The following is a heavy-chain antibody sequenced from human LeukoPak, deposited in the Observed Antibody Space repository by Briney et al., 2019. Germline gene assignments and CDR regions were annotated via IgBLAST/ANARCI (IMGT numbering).Heavy chain of an antibody. V-gene: IGHV1-2*02. CDR1: GYTFTGYY. CDR3: ARDSSGRGRDSFNP. D-gene: IGHD6-19*01. CDR2: INPNSGGT. Sequence: ASVKVSCKASGYTFTGYYMHWVRQAPGQGLEWMGWINPNSGGTNYAQKFQGRVTMTRDTSISTAYMELSRLRSDDTAVYYCARDSSGRGRDSFNPWGQGTLVTVSP. J-gene: IGHJ5*02.